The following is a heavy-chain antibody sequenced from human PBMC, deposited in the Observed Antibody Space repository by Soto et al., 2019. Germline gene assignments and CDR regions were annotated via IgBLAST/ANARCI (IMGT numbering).Heavy chain of an antibody. CDR3: ARGYCSRTSTMGCAMDG. V-gene: IGHV1-2*04. J-gene: IGHJ6*02. CDR1: GYTFTGYY. D-gene: IGHD2-2*01. CDR2: INPNSGGT. Sequence: ASVKVSCKASGYTFTGYYMHGVRQAPGQGLEWMAWINPNSGGTNYAQNFQGWVTMTRDTSTSTAYMEPSRLRSDDTAVYYWARGYCSRTSTMGCAMDGFGQLTTLAVCS.